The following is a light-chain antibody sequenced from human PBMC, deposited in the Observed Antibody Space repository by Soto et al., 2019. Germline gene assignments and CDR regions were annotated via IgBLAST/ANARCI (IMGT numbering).Light chain of an antibody. CDR3: ASFAGNDNYV. CDR2: DVT. J-gene: IGLJ1*01. V-gene: IGLV2-8*01. Sequence: QSVLTQPPSASGSPGQSVTISCSGTSSDVGGYNHVSWYQQHPGRAPNLMIYDVTKRPSGVPDRFSGSKSGNTASLTVSGLQAEDEAVYYCASFAGNDNYVFGTGTKVTVL. CDR1: SSDVGGYNH.